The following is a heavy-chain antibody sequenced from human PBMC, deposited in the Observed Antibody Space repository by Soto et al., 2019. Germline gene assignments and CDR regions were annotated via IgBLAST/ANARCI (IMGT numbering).Heavy chain of an antibody. J-gene: IGHJ6*03. V-gene: IGHV3-48*01. CDR3: AVDYYMDV. CDR2: ISSGSSTI. Sequence: GGSLRLSCAASGISFSTYAMNWVRQAPGKGLEWVSYISSGSSTIYYAESMKGRFTISRDNAKKSLFLQMNSLRAEDTAVYYCAVDYYMDVWGKGTTVTVSS. CDR1: GISFSTYA.